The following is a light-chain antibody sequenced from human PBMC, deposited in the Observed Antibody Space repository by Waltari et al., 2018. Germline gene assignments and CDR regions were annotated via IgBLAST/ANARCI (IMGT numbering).Light chain of an antibody. J-gene: IGKJ1*01. Sequence: DIVLTQSPDSLPVSLGERATIYCHPSQNILYNSNNKNYLAWYQQKPGQPPKLLIYWASTRESGVPDRFSGSGSGTDFTLTISSLQAEDVAVYYCQQYFGTPWTFGQGTKVEIK. CDR3: QQYFGTPWT. CDR2: WAS. V-gene: IGKV4-1*01. CDR1: QNILYNSNNKNY.